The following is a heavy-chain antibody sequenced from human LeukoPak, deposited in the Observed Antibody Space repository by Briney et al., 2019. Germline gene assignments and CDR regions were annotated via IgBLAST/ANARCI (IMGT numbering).Heavy chain of an antibody. CDR3: ARGPTYQPIDF. J-gene: IGHJ4*02. CDR2: IHYSETT. CDR1: GGSISSSNYY. V-gene: IGHV4-39*02. Sequence: PSETLSLTCTVSGGSISSSNYYWGWIRQPPGKGLEWIASIHYSETTYYNPSLKSRVTISVDTSKNHFSLRLSSVTAADTAVYYCARGPTYQPIDFWGQGTLVTVSS. D-gene: IGHD2-2*01.